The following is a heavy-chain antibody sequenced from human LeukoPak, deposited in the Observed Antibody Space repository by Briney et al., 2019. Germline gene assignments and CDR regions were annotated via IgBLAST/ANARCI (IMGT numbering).Heavy chain of an antibody. CDR1: GGSISSSSYY. D-gene: IGHD2-15*01. CDR3: ATQQVVVVAAPFDY. CDR2: IYYSGST. Sequence: SETLSLTCTVSGGSISSSSYYWGWIRQPPGKGLEWIGSIYYSGSTYYNPSLKSRVTISVDTSKNQFSLKLSSVTAADTAVYYCATQQVVVVAAPFDYWGQGTLVTVSS. J-gene: IGHJ4*02. V-gene: IGHV4-39*01.